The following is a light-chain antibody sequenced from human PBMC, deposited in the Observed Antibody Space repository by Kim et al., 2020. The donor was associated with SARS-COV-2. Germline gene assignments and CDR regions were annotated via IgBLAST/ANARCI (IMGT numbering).Light chain of an antibody. CDR2: EDS. Sequence: NFMLTQPHSVSESPGKTVTISCTGSSGNIASKYVQWYQQRPGTAPTTVIYEDSQRPSGVPDRFSGSVDSSSNSASLTISGLKTEDEADYYCQSYDSNNRGIFGGGTQLTVL. CDR1: SGNIASKY. J-gene: IGLJ2*01. CDR3: QSYDSNNRGI. V-gene: IGLV6-57*02.